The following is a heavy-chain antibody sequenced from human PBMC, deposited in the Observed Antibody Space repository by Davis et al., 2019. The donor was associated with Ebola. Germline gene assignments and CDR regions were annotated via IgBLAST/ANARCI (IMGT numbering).Heavy chain of an antibody. CDR2: IYPGDSDT. CDR1: GYSFTSYW. Sequence: GESLKISCTGSGYSFTSYWIGWVRQMPGKGLEWMGIIYPGDSDTKYSPSFQGQVTISTDKSISTAYLQWSSLKASDTAMYYCARLHSESVYDSGLYGMDVWGQGTTVTVSS. J-gene: IGHJ6*02. CDR3: ARLHSESVYDSGLYGMDV. D-gene: IGHD5/OR15-5a*01. V-gene: IGHV5-51*01.